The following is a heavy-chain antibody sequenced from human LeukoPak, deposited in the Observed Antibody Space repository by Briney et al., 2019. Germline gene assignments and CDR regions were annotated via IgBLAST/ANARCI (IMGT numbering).Heavy chain of an antibody. V-gene: IGHV3-9*01. Sequence: GGSLRLSCAASGFTFDDYAMHWVRQAPGKGLEWVSGISWNSGSIGYADSVKGRFTISRDNAKNSLYLQMNSLRAEDTALYYCAKDPGSGSYYTPFQAFDIWGQGTMVTVSS. J-gene: IGHJ3*02. CDR1: GFTFDDYA. D-gene: IGHD3-10*01. CDR2: ISWNSGSI. CDR3: AKDPGSGSYYTPFQAFDI.